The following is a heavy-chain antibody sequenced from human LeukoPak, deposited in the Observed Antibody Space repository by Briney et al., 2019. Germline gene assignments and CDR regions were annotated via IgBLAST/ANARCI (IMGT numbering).Heavy chain of an antibody. D-gene: IGHD3-10*01. V-gene: IGHV4-34*01. CDR1: GGSFSGYY. Sequence: PSETLSLTCAVYGGSFSGYYWSWIRQPPGKELEWIGEINHSGSTNYNPSLKSRVTISVDTSKNQFSLKLSSVTAADTAVYYCARAYYYGPGSYDYWGQGTLVTVSS. CDR2: INHSGST. J-gene: IGHJ4*02. CDR3: ARAYYYGPGSYDY.